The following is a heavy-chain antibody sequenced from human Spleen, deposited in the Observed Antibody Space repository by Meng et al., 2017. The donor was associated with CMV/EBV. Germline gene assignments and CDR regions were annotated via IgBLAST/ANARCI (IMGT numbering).Heavy chain of an antibody. CDR1: GGSVSSGSYY. Sequence: GSLRLSCPVSGGSVSSGSYYWSWIRQPPGKGLEWIGYIYYSGFTNYNPSLKSRVTISVDPSKNQFSLKLSSVTAADTAVYYCARDGRSSGWYYFDYWGQGTLVTVSS. CDR2: IYYSGFT. J-gene: IGHJ4*02. CDR3: ARDGRSSGWYYFDY. V-gene: IGHV4-61*01. D-gene: IGHD3-22*01.